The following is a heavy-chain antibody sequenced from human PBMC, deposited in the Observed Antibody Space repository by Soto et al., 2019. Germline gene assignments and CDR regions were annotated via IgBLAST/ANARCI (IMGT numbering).Heavy chain of an antibody. CDR3: AREITMVRGIIPIDAFDI. J-gene: IGHJ3*02. CDR1: GGSISSGGYY. V-gene: IGHV4-31*03. D-gene: IGHD3-10*01. Sequence: SETLSLTCTVSGGSISSGGYYWSWIRQHPEKGLEWIGYIFYSGSTYYNPSLKSRVTISVDTSKNQFSLKLSSVTAADTAVYYCAREITMVRGIIPIDAFDIWGQGTMVTVSS. CDR2: IFYSGST.